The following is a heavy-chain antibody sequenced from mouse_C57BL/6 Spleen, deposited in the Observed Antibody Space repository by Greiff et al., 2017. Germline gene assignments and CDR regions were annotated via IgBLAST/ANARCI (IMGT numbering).Heavy chain of an antibody. CDR1: GYTFTSYW. D-gene: IGHD2-12*01. J-gene: IGHJ3*01. CDR3: ASSESYDSNPFAY. V-gene: IGHV1-69*01. Sequence: VKLQQPGAELVMPGASVKLSCKASGYTFTSYWMHWVKQRPGQGLEWIGEIDTSDSYTKYNQKFKGKSTLTVDKSSSTAYMQLRSLSSEDSAVYYCASSESYDSNPFAYWGQGTLVTVSA. CDR2: IDTSDSYT.